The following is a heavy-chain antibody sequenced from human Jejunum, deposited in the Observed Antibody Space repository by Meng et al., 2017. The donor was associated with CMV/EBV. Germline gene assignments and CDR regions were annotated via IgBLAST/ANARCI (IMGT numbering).Heavy chain of an antibody. D-gene: IGHD3-3*01. CDR3: ARVCTTFGLPMHFDY. Sequence: YRFTSFGITWVRQAPGQGLEWMGWISTLNGNTDYAQNLQGRVTMTTDTSTSTAYMEVRSLRSDDTAVYYCARVCTTFGLPMHFDYWGQGTPVTVSS. CDR1: YRFTSFG. J-gene: IGHJ4*02. CDR2: ISTLNGNT. V-gene: IGHV1-18*01.